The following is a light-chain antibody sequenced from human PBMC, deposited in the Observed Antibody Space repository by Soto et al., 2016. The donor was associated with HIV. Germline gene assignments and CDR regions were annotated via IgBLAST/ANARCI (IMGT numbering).Light chain of an antibody. CDR1: NIGGKS. V-gene: IGLV3-21*03. CDR2: DDS. CDR3: QVWDSSSDHWV. Sequence: SYELTQPPSVSVAPGKTARFTCGGNNIGGKSVHWYQQEPGQAPVLVVYDDSDRPSGIPERFSGSNSGNTATLTISRVEAGDEADYYCQVWDSSSDHWVFGGGTKLTVL. J-gene: IGLJ3*02.